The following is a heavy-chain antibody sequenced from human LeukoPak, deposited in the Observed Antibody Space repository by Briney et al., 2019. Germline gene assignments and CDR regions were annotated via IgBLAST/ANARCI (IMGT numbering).Heavy chain of an antibody. D-gene: IGHD3-16*01. CDR3: VCGSYHDY. CDR2: IKQDGSEK. Sequence: PGGSLRLSCAASGFTFSSYWMSWVRQAPGKGLEWVANIKQDGSEKYYVDSVRGRFIISRDNAKNSLYLQMNSLRAEDTALYYCVCGSYHDYWGQGTLVTVSS. CDR1: GFTFSSYW. V-gene: IGHV3-7*01. J-gene: IGHJ4*02.